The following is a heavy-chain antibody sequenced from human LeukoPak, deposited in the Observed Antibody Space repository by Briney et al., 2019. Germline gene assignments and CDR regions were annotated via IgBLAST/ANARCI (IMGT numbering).Heavy chain of an antibody. CDR2: INAGNGNT. Sequence: ASVKVSCKASGYTFTSYGISWVRQAPGQRLEWMGWINAGNGNTKYSQKFQGRVTITRDTSASTAYMELSSLRSEDTAVYYCARGGLSKYYYDSSGYYYYWGQGTLVTVSS. CDR3: ARGGLSKYYYDSSGYYYY. CDR1: GYTFTSYG. V-gene: IGHV1-3*01. J-gene: IGHJ4*02. D-gene: IGHD3-22*01.